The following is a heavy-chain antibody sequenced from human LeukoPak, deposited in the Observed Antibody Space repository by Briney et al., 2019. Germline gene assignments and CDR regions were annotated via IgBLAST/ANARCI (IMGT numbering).Heavy chain of an antibody. D-gene: IGHD3-22*01. CDR3: ARLRRNGDSGGFYYYYDY. J-gene: IGHJ4*02. Sequence: GGSLRLSCAASGFTFTSFSFNWVRQAPGKGLEWVSSINTVATYIYYADSVRGRFTISRDNAKNSVYLQMDSLRAEDTGVYYCARLRRNGDSGGFYYYYDYWGQGTLVTVSS. CDR1: GFTFTSFS. CDR2: INTVATYI. V-gene: IGHV3-21*01.